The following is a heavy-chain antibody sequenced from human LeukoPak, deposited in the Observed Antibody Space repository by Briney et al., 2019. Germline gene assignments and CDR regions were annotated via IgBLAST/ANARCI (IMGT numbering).Heavy chain of an antibody. D-gene: IGHD3-22*01. Sequence: ASVKVSCKASGYTFTGYYMHWVRQAPGQGLEWMGWINPNSGGTNYAQKFQGRVTMTRDTSISTAYMELSRLRSDDTAVYYCAREDYDSSGTVDYWGQGTLVTVSS. J-gene: IGHJ4*02. CDR2: INPNSGGT. V-gene: IGHV1-2*02. CDR3: AREDYDSSGTVDY. CDR1: GYTFTGYY.